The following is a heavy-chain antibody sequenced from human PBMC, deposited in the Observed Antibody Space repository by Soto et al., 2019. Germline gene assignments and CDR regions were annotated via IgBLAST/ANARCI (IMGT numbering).Heavy chain of an antibody. J-gene: IGHJ4*02. V-gene: IGHV3-23*01. CDR3: AKEGLGRTAGNSPTFDY. D-gene: IGHD1-1*01. CDR2: IIGIGGIT. Sequence: TGGSLRLSCAASGFTFSGYAMSWVRQAPGKGLEWVSTIIGIGGITYYADSVKGRFIISRDNSKNMLYLQINSLRAEDTAVYYCAKEGLGRTAGNSPTFDYWGQGTQVTVYS. CDR1: GFTFSGYA.